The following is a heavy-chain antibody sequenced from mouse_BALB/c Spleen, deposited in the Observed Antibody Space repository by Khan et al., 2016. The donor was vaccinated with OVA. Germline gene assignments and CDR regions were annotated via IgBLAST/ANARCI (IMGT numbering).Heavy chain of an antibody. CDR2: ISYSGRT. D-gene: IGHD1-1*01. Sequence: EVQLVESGPGLVKPSQSLSLTCTVTGYSITSDYAWNWIRQFPGNKLEWMGYISYSGRTSYNPSLKSRISITRDTSKNQSLLQLNSVTTEDTATYYCARSVTITTVVATDFDYWGQGTTLTVSS. J-gene: IGHJ2*01. CDR1: GYSITSDYA. CDR3: ARSVTITTVVATDFDY. V-gene: IGHV3-2*02.